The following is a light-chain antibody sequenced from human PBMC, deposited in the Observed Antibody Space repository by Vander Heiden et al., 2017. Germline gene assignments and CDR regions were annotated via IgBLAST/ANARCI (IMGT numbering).Light chain of an antibody. J-gene: IGLJ2*01. Sequence: QSALTQPRSVSGSPGQSVTISCTGTSSAVGGYNYVSWYQNHPGKVPKVLIYDVTQRPSGVPDRFSGSKSGNTASLTISGLQADDEADYFCCSYAGSYSVVFGGGTKLTVL. V-gene: IGLV2-11*01. CDR2: DVT. CDR1: SSAVGGYNY. CDR3: CSYAGSYSVV.